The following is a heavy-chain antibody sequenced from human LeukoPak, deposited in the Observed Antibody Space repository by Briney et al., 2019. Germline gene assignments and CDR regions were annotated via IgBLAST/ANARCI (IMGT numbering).Heavy chain of an antibody. CDR3: ARVGGWEPKLHGVTFDY. CDR2: IYYNGST. Sequence: SETLSLTCTVSGRSIGTYYWNWIRQPPGKGLEWIGYIYYNGSTNYNPSLKSRVTISVDTSKNRFSLKLSSVTAADTAVYFCARVGGWEPKLHGVTFDYLGQGTLVTVSS. V-gene: IGHV4-59*01. CDR1: GRSIGTYY. J-gene: IGHJ4*02. D-gene: IGHD1-26*01.